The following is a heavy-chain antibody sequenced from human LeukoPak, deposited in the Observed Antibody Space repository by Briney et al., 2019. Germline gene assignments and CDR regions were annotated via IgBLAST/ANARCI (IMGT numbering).Heavy chain of an antibody. V-gene: IGHV1-69*04. Sequence: GASVKVSCKASGGTFSSYAISWVRQAPGQGLEWMGRIIPILGIANYAQKFQGRVTITADKSTSTAYMELSSLRSEDTAVYYCARVPPEGIVPGYWGQGTLVTVSS. CDR3: ARVPPEGIVPGY. J-gene: IGHJ4*02. CDR1: GGTFSSYA. CDR2: IIPILGIA. D-gene: IGHD1-26*01.